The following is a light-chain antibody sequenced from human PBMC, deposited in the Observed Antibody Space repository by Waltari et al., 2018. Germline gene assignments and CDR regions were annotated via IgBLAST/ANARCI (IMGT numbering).Light chain of an antibody. Sequence: SYDLIQPPSVSVSPGQTASITCSGDELGNKYVYWYQQKSGQSPILVIYQDTNRPSGIPERFSGSNSGKTATLTIRGTQALDEADFYCQTWDSNTGVFGGGTKLTVL. CDR3: QTWDSNTGV. J-gene: IGLJ2*01. CDR1: ELGNKY. V-gene: IGLV3-1*01. CDR2: QDT.